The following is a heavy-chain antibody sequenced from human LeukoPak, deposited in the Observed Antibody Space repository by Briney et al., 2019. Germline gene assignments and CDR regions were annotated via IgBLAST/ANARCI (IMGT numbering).Heavy chain of an antibody. D-gene: IGHD1-1*01. CDR3: ARGGSGNWNAPFDY. J-gene: IGHJ4*02. CDR1: GFTFDDYY. CDR2: ISSSTIYT. V-gene: IGHV3-11*06. Sequence: PGGSLRLSCATSGFTFDDYYMTWIRQAPGKGLEWVSSISSSTIYTYYADSVKGRFTISRDNAKNSLYLQMNSLRAEDTAVYYCARGGSGNWNAPFDYWGQGTLVTVSS.